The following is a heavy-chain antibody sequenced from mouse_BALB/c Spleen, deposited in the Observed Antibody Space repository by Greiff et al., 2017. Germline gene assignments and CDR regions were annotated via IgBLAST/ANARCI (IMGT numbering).Heavy chain of an antibody. V-gene: IGHV5-4*02. CDR3: ARGNPYAMDY. CDR1: GFTFSDYY. CDR2: ISDGGSYT. D-gene: IGHD2-1*01. J-gene: IGHJ4*01. Sequence: EVQGVESGGGLVKPGGSLKLSCAASGFTFSDYYMYWVRQTPEKRLEWVATISDGGSYTYYPDSVKGRFTISRDNAKNTLYLQMSSLKSEDTAMYYCARGNPYAMDYWGQGTSVTVSS.